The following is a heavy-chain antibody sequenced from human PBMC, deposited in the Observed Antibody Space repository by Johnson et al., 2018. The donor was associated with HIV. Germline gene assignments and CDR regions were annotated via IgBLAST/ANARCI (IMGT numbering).Heavy chain of an antibody. D-gene: IGHD4-17*01. CDR1: GFTFDDYA. CDR3: AKVKREYGDYSPHAFDI. CDR2: ISWNSDNI. V-gene: IGHV3-9*01. J-gene: IGHJ3*02. Sequence: VQLVESGGGLVQPGRSLRLSCAASGFTFDDYAMYWVRQAPGKGLEWVSGISWNSDNIDYAGSVKGRFTITRDNARNTLYLQMNSLRDEDTAVYYCAKVKREYGDYSPHAFDIWGQGTMVTVSS.